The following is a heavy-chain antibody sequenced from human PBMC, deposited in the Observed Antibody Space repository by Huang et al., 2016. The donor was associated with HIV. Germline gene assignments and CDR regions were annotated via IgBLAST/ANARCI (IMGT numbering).Heavy chain of an antibody. Sequence: QVQLVQSGPEVKKPGASVKVSCQTSGYIFSNYDINWVRKAPGQGLQWMGWLNPNSGKTAYGQNFQGRVTLTRSTSTGAAYMVLNSLTSQDTAVYYCARLTSGWYQDYWGQGTLVTVSS. D-gene: IGHD6-19*01. CDR2: LNPNSGKT. CDR1: GYIFSNYD. CDR3: ARLTSGWYQDY. J-gene: IGHJ4*02. V-gene: IGHV1-8*01.